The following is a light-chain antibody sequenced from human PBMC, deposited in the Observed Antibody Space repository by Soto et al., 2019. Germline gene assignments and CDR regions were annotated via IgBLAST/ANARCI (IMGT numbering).Light chain of an antibody. Sequence: EIVLTHYPGTLCLSRGESAARSCRASQSVSSYLAWYQQKPGQAPRLLIYGASIRATGIPDRFSASGSGTHFTLSICSLEPEDFALYRCQQRNVWPPSTIRQGTRLEIK. CDR1: QSVSSY. V-gene: IGKV3-11*01. CDR2: GAS. CDR3: QQRNVWPPST. J-gene: IGKJ5*01.